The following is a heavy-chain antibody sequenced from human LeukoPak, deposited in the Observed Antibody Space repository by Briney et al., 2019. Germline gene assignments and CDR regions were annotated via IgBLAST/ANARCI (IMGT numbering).Heavy chain of an antibody. D-gene: IGHD3-22*01. CDR2: INPNNGGT. J-gene: IGHJ4*02. CDR3: ARDRASLIGPNYFDS. CDR1: GYSFTDYF. V-gene: IGHV1-2*02. Sequence: GASVKVSCKASGYSFTDYFIHWLRQAPGEGLGWMGWINPNNGGTSYPQKFQGRVTMTRDTSITTAYMELSSLTSDDTAVYHCARDRASLIGPNYFDSWGEGTLVTVSS.